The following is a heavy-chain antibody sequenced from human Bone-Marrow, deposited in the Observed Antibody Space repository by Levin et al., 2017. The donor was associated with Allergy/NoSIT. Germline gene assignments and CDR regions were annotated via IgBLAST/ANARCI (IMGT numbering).Heavy chain of an antibody. Sequence: ASVKVSCSVSGYTFSDYYIHWIRQTPGQGLEWIGWIDPTRGATQFAETFNARVVLTRDSSVSTAYLELGKLRSDDTALYYCGRGGASSNDYWGQGTLVTVSS. D-gene: IGHD6-13*01. J-gene: IGHJ4*02. V-gene: IGHV1-2*02. CDR1: GYTFSDYY. CDR2: IDPTRGAT. CDR3: GRGGASSNDY.